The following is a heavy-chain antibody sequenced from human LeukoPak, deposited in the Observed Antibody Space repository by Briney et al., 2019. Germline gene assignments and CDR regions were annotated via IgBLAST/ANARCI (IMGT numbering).Heavy chain of an antibody. V-gene: IGHV4-30-2*02. CDR1: GGSISSGGYY. D-gene: IGHD2-2*01. Sequence: SQTLSLTCTVSGGSISSGGYYWSWIRQPPGKGLEWIGYIYHSGSTYYNPSLKSRVTISVDTSKNQFSLKLSSVTAADTAVYYCASGAVVVPAAIHAFDIWGQGTMVTVSS. CDR3: ASGAVVVPAAIHAFDI. J-gene: IGHJ3*02. CDR2: IYHSGST.